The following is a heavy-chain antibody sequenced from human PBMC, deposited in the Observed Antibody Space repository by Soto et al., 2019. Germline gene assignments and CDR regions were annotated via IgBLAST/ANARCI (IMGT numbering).Heavy chain of an antibody. Sequence: QGQLLQSGAEVKKPGASVKVSCKSSGYTFTSYEVNWVRQTTGQGLEWMGWMSPNTGDTGYAQRYQDRVTMTKNTAISTDYMEPSDLRSEDTAVYFCARPWAGGSHYFDLWGQGTLVTVSS. CDR2: MSPNTGDT. CDR3: ARPWAGGSHYFDL. V-gene: IGHV1-8*01. J-gene: IGHJ4*02. D-gene: IGHD3-16*01. CDR1: GYTFTSYE.